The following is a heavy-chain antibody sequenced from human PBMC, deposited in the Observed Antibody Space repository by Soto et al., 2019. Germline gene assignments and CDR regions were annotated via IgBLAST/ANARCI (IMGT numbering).Heavy chain of an antibody. CDR1: GFTFGSYW. J-gene: IGHJ4*02. CDR2: IKPDGSAT. V-gene: IGHV3-7*01. Sequence: EVQLVESGGGLVQPGGSLRLSCAVSGFTFGSYWMNWVRLIPGKGLEWVAYIKPDGSATYYVDSVKGRFTISRDNAKNSLYLQVNCLRVEDRSVYYCARAGYCGPGCYYYFDYWGQGTLVTVSS. CDR3: ARAGYCGPGCYYYFDY. D-gene: IGHD2-21*02.